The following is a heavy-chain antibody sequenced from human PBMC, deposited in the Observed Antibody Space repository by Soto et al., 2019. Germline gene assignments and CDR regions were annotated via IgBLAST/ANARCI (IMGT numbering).Heavy chain of an antibody. CDR2: ISYDGSNK. J-gene: IGHJ6*02. Sequence: QVQLVESGGGVVQPGRSLRLSCAASGFTFSSYGMHWVRQAPGKGLEWVAVISYDGSNKYYADSVKGRFTISRDNSKNXLYRQMNSLRAEDTAVYYCAKDAVVTTYYYCGMDVWGQGTTVTVSS. V-gene: IGHV3-30*18. CDR1: GFTFSSYG. CDR3: AKDAVVTTYYYCGMDV. D-gene: IGHD3-22*01.